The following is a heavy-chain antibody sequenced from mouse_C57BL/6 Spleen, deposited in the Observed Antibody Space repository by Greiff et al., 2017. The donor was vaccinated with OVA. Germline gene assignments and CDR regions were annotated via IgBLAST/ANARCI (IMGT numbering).Heavy chain of an antibody. CDR1: GFNITDYY. Sequence: EVQLQQSGAELVRPGASVKLSCTASGFNITDYYMHWVKLRPEQGLEWIGRIDPEDGDPAYAPKFQGKATMTADTSSNTAYLLLSSLTSEDTAVYYCTLYGYGLVDYWGQGTTLTVSS. V-gene: IGHV14-1*01. CDR2: IDPEDGDP. J-gene: IGHJ2*01. CDR3: TLYGYGLVDY. D-gene: IGHD2-2*01.